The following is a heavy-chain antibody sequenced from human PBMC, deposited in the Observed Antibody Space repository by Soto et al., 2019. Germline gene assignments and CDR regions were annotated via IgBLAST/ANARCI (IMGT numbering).Heavy chain of an antibody. J-gene: IGHJ4*02. CDR3: AKGEPWIQLWFFFDY. CDR1: GFTFSSYA. V-gene: IGHV3-23*01. Sequence: GGSLRLSCAASGFTFSSYAMGWVRQAPGQGLEWVSSISGSGGDTYYADSVKGRFTISRDNSKDTLYLQMNSLRAEDTAVYFCAKGEPWIQLWFFFDYWGQGTPVTAPQ. D-gene: IGHD5-18*01. CDR2: ISGSGGDT.